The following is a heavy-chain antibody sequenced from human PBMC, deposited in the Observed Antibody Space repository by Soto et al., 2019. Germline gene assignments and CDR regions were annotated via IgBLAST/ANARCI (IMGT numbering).Heavy chain of an antibody. CDR1: GFTFSNYA. D-gene: IGHD2-2*01. J-gene: IGHJ4*02. Sequence: EVQLLQSGGGLVQPGGSLRLSCEASGFTFSNYAMTWVRQAPGKGLDWVSTTGIPGDAHYADSVKGRFTISRDDSKSTLFLQMNSLRAEDTAVYYCARRGGDCSSTSCYRSSYYFDYWGQGTLVTVSS. CDR3: ARRGGDCSSTSCYRSSYYFDY. CDR2: TGIPGDA. V-gene: IGHV3-23*01.